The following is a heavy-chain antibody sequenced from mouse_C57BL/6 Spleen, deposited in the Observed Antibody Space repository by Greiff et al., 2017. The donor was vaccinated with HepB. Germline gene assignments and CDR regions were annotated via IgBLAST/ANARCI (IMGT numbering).Heavy chain of an antibody. CDR2: ISSGGSYT. CDR3: ARQYDHYFDY. V-gene: IGHV5-6*01. J-gene: IGHJ2*01. Sequence: EVQVVESGGDLVKPGGSLKLSCAASGFTFSSYGMSWVRQTPDKRLEWVATISSGGSYTYYPDSVKGRFTISRDNAKNTLYLQMSSLKSEDTAMYYCARQYDHYFDYWGQGTTLTVSS. D-gene: IGHD2-14*01. CDR1: GFTFSSYG.